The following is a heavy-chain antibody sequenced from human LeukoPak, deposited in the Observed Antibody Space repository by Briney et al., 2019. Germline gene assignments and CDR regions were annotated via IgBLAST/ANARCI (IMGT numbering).Heavy chain of an antibody. D-gene: IGHD2-8*01. CDR2: INPSGGST. V-gene: IGHV1-46*01. CDR1: GYTFTSYY. CDR3: ARDYCTNGVCLNYFDY. J-gene: IGHJ4*02. Sequence: GASVRVSCKASGYTFTSYYMHWVPHAPGQGLEWMGLINPSGGSTSYAQKFQGRVTMTRDMSTSTVYMELSSLRSEDTAVYYCARDYCTNGVCLNYFDYWGQGTLVTVSS.